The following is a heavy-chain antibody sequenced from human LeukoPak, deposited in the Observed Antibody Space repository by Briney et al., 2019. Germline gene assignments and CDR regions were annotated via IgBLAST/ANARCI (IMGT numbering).Heavy chain of an antibody. CDR1: GFTFSTYW. V-gene: IGHV3-74*01. D-gene: IGHD6-25*01. J-gene: IGHJ4*02. CDR2: INPDGSST. Sequence: TGGSLRLSCEASGFTFSTYWMHWVRQAPGKELVYVSRINPDGSSTSYADSVKGRFTISRDNAKNTLYLQMNSLRVEDTAVYPCAIKTYSSAWLDFWGQGTLVTVSS. CDR3: AIKTYSSAWLDF.